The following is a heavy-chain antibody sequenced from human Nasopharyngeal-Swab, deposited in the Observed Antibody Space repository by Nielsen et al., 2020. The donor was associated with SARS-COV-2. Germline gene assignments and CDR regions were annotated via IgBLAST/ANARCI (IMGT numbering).Heavy chain of an antibody. V-gene: IGHV4-39*01. J-gene: IGHJ4*02. Sequence: SETLSLTCTVSGGSISSSSYYWGWIRQPPGKGLEWIGSIYYNGSTYYNPSLKSRVTISVDTSKNQFSLKLSSVTAADTAVYYCASPHSSSWNSFDYWGQGTLVTVSS. CDR1: GGSISSSSYY. D-gene: IGHD6-13*01. CDR2: IYYNGST. CDR3: ASPHSSSWNSFDY.